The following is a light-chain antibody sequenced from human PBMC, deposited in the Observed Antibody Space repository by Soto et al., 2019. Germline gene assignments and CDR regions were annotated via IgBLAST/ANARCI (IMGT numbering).Light chain of an antibody. CDR3: QQYGSSPPT. J-gene: IGKJ1*01. CDR1: QSVDSN. Sequence: EIVMTQSPATLSVSPGERVTLSCKASQSVDSNSTWYQQKPGQAPRLLIYGASTRATGVPARFGGSGSGTDFTLTISRLEPEDFAVYYCQQYGSSPPTFGQGTKVDI. CDR2: GAS. V-gene: IGKV3-20*01.